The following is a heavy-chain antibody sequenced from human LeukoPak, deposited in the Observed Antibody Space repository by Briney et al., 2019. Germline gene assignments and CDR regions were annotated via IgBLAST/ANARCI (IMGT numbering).Heavy chain of an antibody. V-gene: IGHV3-33*06. CDR2: IWYDGSNK. CDR1: GFTFSSYG. CDR3: AKDWRGYGMDV. D-gene: IGHD3-3*01. J-gene: IGHJ6*02. Sequence: GGSLRLSCAASGFTFSSYGMHWVRQAPGKGLEWVAVIWYDGSNKYYADSVKGRFTISRDNSKNTLYLQMNSLRAEDTAVYYCAKDWRGYGMDVWGQGTTVTVS.